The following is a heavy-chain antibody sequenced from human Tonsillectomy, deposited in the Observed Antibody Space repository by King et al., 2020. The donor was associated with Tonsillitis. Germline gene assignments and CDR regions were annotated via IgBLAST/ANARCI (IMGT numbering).Heavy chain of an antibody. CDR3: ARNPVGGNSISYYGVDV. D-gene: IGHD4-23*01. CDR1: VSSITNNYC. J-gene: IGHJ6*02. V-gene: IGHV4-38-2*01. Sequence: VQLQESGPGLVKPSETLSLTCAVSVSSITNNYCWGWIRQPPGKGLEWIGSIYHSGTTYYNPSLKSRVTISVDTSKNQFSLKLSSVTAADTAVYYCARNPVGGNSISYYGVDVWGQGTTVTVSS. CDR2: IYHSGTT.